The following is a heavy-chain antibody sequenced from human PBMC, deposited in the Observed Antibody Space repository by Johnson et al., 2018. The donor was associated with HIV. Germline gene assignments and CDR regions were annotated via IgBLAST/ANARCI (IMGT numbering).Heavy chain of an antibody. V-gene: IGHV3-30*04. CDR3: AKGDYYDTRAAFDI. CDR1: GFTFSSYA. Sequence: QVQLMESGGGVVQPGRSLRLSCAASGFTFSSYAMNWVRQAPGKGLEWVAVISYDGSYEYHADSVKGRFTISRENAKNTLYLQMNSLRAEDTAVYYCAKGDYYDTRAAFDIWGQGTMVTVSS. CDR2: ISYDGSYE. J-gene: IGHJ3*02. D-gene: IGHD3-22*01.